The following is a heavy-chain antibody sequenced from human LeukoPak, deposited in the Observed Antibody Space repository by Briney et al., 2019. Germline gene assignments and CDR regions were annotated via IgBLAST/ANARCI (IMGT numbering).Heavy chain of an antibody. J-gene: IGHJ4*02. CDR1: GGSISSGGYY. CDR2: IYHSGST. CDR3: ARVVVAALDY. D-gene: IGHD2-15*01. Sequence: SETLSLTCTVSGGSISSGGYYWSWIRQPPGKGLEWIGYIYHSGSTYYNPSLKSRVTMSVDRSKNQFSLKLSSVTAADTAVYYCARVVVAALDYWGQGTLVTVSS. V-gene: IGHV4-30-2*01.